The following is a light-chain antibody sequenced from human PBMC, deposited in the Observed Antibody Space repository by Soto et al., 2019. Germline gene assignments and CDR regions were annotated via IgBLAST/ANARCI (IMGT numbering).Light chain of an antibody. J-gene: IGKJ4*01. CDR3: QQFGSSPLT. Sequence: EIVLTQSPGTLSLSPGERATLSCRASQTVSSNYLNWYQQKPGQAPRLLIYGASSRATGIPDRFSGSGSGTDFTDFTLTISRLEPEDFAVYYCQQFGSSPLTFGGGTKVDIK. CDR1: QTVSSNY. V-gene: IGKV3-20*01. CDR2: GAS.